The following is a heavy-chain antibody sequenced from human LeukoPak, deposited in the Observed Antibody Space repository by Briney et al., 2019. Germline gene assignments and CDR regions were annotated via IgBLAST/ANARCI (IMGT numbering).Heavy chain of an antibody. J-gene: IGHJ4*02. V-gene: IGHV4-39*01. CDR2: IYYTGST. CDR3: ARQGRRMGYDFWSGYRHFDY. D-gene: IGHD3-3*01. Sequence: PSETLSLTCTVSGGSISSSSYYWGWVRQPPGKGLEWIGSIYYTGSTYYKPSLKSRVTISVDTSKNQFSLTVSSVTAADTAAYYCARQGRRMGYDFWSGYRHFDYWGQGTLVTVSS. CDR1: GGSISSSSYY.